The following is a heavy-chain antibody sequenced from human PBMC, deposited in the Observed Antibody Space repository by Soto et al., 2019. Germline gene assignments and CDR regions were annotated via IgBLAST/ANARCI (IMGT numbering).Heavy chain of an antibody. D-gene: IGHD3-10*01. Sequence: EVQLVESGGGLVQPGGSLRVSCAASGFNVSANYVSWVRQTPGTGLEWVSILYSGGSTHYADSVKGRILISRDNSKNTVHLQMNGLTTGDTGLYFCARAQGFGDYMDVWGTGTTVIVS. CDR1: GFNVSANY. CDR2: LYSGGST. CDR3: ARAQGFGDYMDV. V-gene: IGHV3-66*01. J-gene: IGHJ6*03.